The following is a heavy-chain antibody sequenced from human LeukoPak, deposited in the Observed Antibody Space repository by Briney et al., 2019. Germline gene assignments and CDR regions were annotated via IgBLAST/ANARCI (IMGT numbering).Heavy chain of an antibody. CDR1: GGTFSSYA. J-gene: IGHJ4*02. CDR3: ARDRRDGYNAFDY. CDR2: IIPIFGTA. Sequence: SVTVSCKASGGTFSSYAISWVRQAPGQGLEWMGGIIPIFGTANNAKKFRGRVTITADESTSTDDMELSSLRSEDTAVYYCARDRRDGYNAFDYWGQGTLVPVLS. D-gene: IGHD5-24*01. V-gene: IGHV1-69*01.